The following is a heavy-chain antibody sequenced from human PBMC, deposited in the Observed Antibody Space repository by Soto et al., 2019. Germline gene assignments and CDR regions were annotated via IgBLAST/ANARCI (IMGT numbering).Heavy chain of an antibody. CDR2: VSAGGDMT. J-gene: IGHJ6*02. CDR1: GFTFSSYA. D-gene: IGHD3-10*01. V-gene: IGHV3-23*01. Sequence: DVHLLESGGHLVQPGGSLRLSCAASGFTFSSYAMSWVRQAPGKGLEWVSSVSAGGDMTYYSDSVKGRFTISRDNSNNALFLKMNSLRIEDTALYYCARGDRGGSGSPASYYYSGLDVWGQGATVTVS. CDR3: ARGDRGGSGSPASYYYSGLDV.